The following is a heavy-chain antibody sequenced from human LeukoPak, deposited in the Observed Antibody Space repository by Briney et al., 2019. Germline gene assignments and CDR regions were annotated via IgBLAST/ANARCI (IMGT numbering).Heavy chain of an antibody. J-gene: IGHJ4*02. CDR2: ISGSGGST. V-gene: IGHV3-23*01. D-gene: IGHD6-13*01. CDR1: GFTFSSYA. Sequence: GGSLRLSCVASGFTFSSYAMSWVRQAPGKGLEWVSAISGSGGSTYYADSVKGRFTISRDNSKNTLYLQMNSPRAEDTAVYYCARTAAGTLSPLGYWGQGTLVTVSS. CDR3: ARTAAGTLSPLGY.